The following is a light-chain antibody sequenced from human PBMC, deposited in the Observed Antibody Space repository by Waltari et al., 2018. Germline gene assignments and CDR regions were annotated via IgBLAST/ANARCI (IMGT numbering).Light chain of an antibody. CDR2: KTS. Sequence: DIQMTKSPSTLSASVGDRDTITCRDSQSVNMWLAWYQQKQGKAPKLLIYKTSSLESRGPFRFSGSGSGTEFTLTISSLQPDDFATYYCQQYNTYFTFGPGTKVDIK. V-gene: IGKV1-5*03. J-gene: IGKJ3*01. CDR3: QQYNTYFT. CDR1: QSVNMW.